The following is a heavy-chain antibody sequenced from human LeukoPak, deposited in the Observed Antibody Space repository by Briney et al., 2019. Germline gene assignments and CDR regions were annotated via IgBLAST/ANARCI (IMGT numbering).Heavy chain of an antibody. CDR3: ARDRMGSGWRAPFDP. Sequence: KASETLSLTCTVSGGSISSGDYYWGWIRQPPGKGLEWIGSIYYSGSTYYNPSLKSRVTISVDTSKNQFSLKLSSVTAADTAVYYCARDRMGSGWRAPFDPWGQGTLVTVSS. D-gene: IGHD6-19*01. CDR1: GGSISSGDYY. J-gene: IGHJ5*02. CDR2: IYYSGST. V-gene: IGHV4-39*07.